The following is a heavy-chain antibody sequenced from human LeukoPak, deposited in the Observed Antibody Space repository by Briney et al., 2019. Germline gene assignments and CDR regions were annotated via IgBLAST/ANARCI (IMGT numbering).Heavy chain of an antibody. CDR1: SGSFSGYY. J-gene: IGHJ5*02. CDR3: ARGRLAARPRTNWFDP. Sequence: SETLSLTCAVYSGSFSGYYWSWIRQPPGKGLEWIGEINHSGSTNYNPSLKSRVTISVDTSKNQFSLKLSSVTAADTAVYYCARGRLAARPRTNWFDPWGQGTLVTVSS. V-gene: IGHV4-34*01. CDR2: INHSGST. D-gene: IGHD6-6*01.